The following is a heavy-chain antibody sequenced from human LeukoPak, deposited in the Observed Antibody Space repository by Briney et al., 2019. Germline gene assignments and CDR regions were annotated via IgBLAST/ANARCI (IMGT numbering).Heavy chain of an antibody. CDR3: TTASYYYFDY. CDR1: GFTFSSYS. CDR2: ISSSSSTI. Sequence: GGSLRLSCAASGFTFSSYSMNWVRQAPGKGLEWVSYISSSSSTIYYADSVKGRFTISRDNAKNSLYLQMNSLKTEDTAVYYCTTASYYYFDYWGQGTLVTVSS. J-gene: IGHJ4*02. D-gene: IGHD3-10*01. V-gene: IGHV3-48*04.